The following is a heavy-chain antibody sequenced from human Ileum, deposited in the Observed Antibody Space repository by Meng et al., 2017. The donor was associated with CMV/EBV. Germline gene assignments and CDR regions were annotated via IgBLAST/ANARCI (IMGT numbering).Heavy chain of an antibody. D-gene: IGHD1-26*01. CDR3: ARDLTNKWFYY. Sequence: QMQWQGWGAGLVKPAETLSVTCTADGYPISSGSHYWAWFRQPPGKRLEWIGSMYFSGIADYNPYLKSRVTIALHATQKQFSLRLTSVTAADSAVYFCARDLTNKWFYYWGQETLVTVSS. CDR1: GYPISSGSHY. CDR2: MYFSGIA. J-gene: IGHJ4*02. V-gene: IGHV4-39*07.